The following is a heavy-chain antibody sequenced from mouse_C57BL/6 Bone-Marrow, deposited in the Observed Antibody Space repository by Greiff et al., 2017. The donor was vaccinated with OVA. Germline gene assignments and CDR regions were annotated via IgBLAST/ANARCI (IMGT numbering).Heavy chain of an antibody. CDR2: INPSTGGT. CDR1: GYSFTGYY. CDR3: ARWRCYLSWFAY. Sequence: VQLQQSGPELVKPGASVKISCKASGYSFTGYYMNWVKQSPEKSLEWIGEINPSTGGTTYNQKFKGKATLTVDKSSSTAYMQLKSLTSDDSAVYYCARWRCYLSWFAYWGQGTLVTVSA. J-gene: IGHJ3*01. D-gene: IGHD2-12*01. V-gene: IGHV1-42*01.